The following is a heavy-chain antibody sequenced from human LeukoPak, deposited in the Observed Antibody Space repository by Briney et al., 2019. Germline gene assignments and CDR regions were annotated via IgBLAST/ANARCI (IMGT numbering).Heavy chain of an antibody. CDR1: GFTFSSYS. CDR2: ISSSSSYI. D-gene: IGHD4-17*01. J-gene: IGHJ5*02. Sequence: GGSLRLSCAASGFTFSSYSMNWVRPAPGKGLEWVSSISSSSSYIYYADSVKGRFTISKDNAKNSLYLQMNSLRAEDTAVYYCARESVTPTAGWFDPWGQGTLVTVSS. CDR3: ARESVTPTAGWFDP. V-gene: IGHV3-21*01.